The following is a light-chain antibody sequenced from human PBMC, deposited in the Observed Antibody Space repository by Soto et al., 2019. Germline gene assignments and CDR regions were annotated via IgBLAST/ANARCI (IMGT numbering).Light chain of an antibody. V-gene: IGLV1-51*01. Sequence: QTVVTQPPSVSADPGQKVTISCSGSNANIGKNYVGWYRQVPGTTPELVIFDVNTRPSGIPDRFSDSKSGTSAALVITGLQAGDEAVYYCGTWDTNLRARVFVGGTKLTVL. J-gene: IGLJ2*01. CDR1: NANIGKNY. CDR3: GTWDTNLRARV. CDR2: DVN.